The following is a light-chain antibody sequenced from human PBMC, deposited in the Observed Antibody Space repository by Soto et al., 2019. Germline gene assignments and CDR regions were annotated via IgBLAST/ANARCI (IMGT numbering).Light chain of an antibody. CDR2: GAS. CDR3: QQYNEWPPFT. CDR1: QGISNY. J-gene: IGKJ5*01. V-gene: IGKV1-17*03. Sequence: DIPTTQSPSAMSASVGHRVTIPCRASQGISNYLAWFQQKPGKVPKRLIYGASSLQSGVPSRFSGSGSGTEFTLTISSLQPEDFAVYYCQQYNEWPPFTFGQGTRLEV.